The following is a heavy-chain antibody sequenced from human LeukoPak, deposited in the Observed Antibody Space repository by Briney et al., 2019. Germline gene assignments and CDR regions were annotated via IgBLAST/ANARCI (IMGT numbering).Heavy chain of an antibody. D-gene: IGHD2-2*01. CDR1: GGTFSSYA. V-gene: IGHV1-69*05. J-gene: IGHJ3*02. CDR3: ARDHLGYCSSTSCLQNAFDI. Sequence: SVKVSCKASGGTFSSYAISWVRQDPGQGLEWMGGIIPIFGTANYAQKFQGRVTITTDESTSTAYMELSSLRSEDTAVYYCARDHLGYCSSTSCLQNAFDIWGQGTMVTVSS. CDR2: IIPIFGTA.